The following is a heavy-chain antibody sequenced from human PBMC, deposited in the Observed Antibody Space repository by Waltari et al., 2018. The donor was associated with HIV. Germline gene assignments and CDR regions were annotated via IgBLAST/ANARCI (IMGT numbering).Heavy chain of an antibody. V-gene: IGHV3-9*01. CDR3: AKEDGPFGDILTGHFAFDY. CDR1: GFQVGVSA. Sequence: EVQLVESGGGLVQRGRCLSLYCADSGFQVGVSAVNWLRQAPGKGLEWVSCIRWNSRSVAYAASVNGRFSVSRDNAKTSVSLQIHSLRTEDTALYYCAKEDGPFGDILTGHFAFDYWGQGVLVTVSS. CDR2: IRWNSRSV. J-gene: IGHJ4*02. D-gene: IGHD3-9*01.